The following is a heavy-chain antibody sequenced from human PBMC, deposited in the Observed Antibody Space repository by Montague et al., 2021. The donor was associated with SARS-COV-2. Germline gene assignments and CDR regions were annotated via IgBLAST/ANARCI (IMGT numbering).Heavy chain of an antibody. V-gene: IGHV4-61*10. CDR1: GGSIRSGSYY. J-gene: IGHJ3*02. CDR2: IYSSGXT. Sequence: SETLSLTCTVSGGSIRSGSYYWSWIRQPAGKGLEGIGRIYSSGXTXYXXXXKRRVTMSVDTSKNQFSLKLNSVTAADTAVYYCARGSYGPDAFDIWGQGTMVTVSS. D-gene: IGHD5-18*01. CDR3: ARGSYGPDAFDI.